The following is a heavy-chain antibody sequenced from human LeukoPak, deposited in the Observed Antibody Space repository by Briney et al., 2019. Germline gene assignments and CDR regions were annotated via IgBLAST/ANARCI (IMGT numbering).Heavy chain of an antibody. D-gene: IGHD6-13*01. V-gene: IGHV1-69*05. CDR2: IIPIFGTA. CDR1: GGTFSSYA. CDR3: ARDISTAGLGY. Sequence: SVKVSXKAPGGTFSSYAISWVRQAPGQGLEWMGRIIPIFGTANYAQKFQGRVTITTDESTSTAYMELSSLRSEDTAVYFCARDISTAGLGYWGQGTLVTVSS. J-gene: IGHJ4*02.